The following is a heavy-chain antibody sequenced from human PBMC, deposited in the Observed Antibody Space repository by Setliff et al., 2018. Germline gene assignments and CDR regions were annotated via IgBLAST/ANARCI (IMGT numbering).Heavy chain of an antibody. Sequence: SETLSLTCSVSGASITSGGFYWTWIRQPPGKELEWIGYFYSGGSTGGSTNYNPSLDNRVTISVDTSKNQFSLKLSSVTAADTAVYYCARAAKYDSSGYYGFWFDPWGQGTLVTVSS. V-gene: IGHV4-61*08. CDR3: ARAAKYDSSGYYGFWFDP. CDR2: FYSGGSTGGST. J-gene: IGHJ5*02. D-gene: IGHD3-22*01. CDR1: GASITSGGFY.